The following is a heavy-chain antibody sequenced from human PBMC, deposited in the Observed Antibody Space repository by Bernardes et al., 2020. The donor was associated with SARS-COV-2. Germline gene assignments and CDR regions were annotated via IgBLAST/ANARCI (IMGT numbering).Heavy chain of an antibody. Sequence: SETLSLTCTVSGGSISSSSYYWGWIRQPPGKGLEWIGSIYYSGSTYYNPSLKSRVTISVDTSKNQFSLKLSSVTAADTAVYYCARIITIFGVVPTDFDYWGQGTLVTVSS. CDR1: GGSISSSSYY. J-gene: IGHJ4*02. CDR2: IYYSGST. CDR3: ARIITIFGVVPTDFDY. D-gene: IGHD3-3*01. V-gene: IGHV4-39*01.